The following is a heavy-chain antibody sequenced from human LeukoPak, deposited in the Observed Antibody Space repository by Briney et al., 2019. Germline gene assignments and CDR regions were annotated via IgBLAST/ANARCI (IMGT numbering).Heavy chain of an antibody. V-gene: IGHV3-53*01. CDR3: ARVDYGSGSYLDY. CDR2: INGSGST. D-gene: IGHD3-10*01. CDR1: GFTVSSNY. Sequence: PGVSLRLFRAASGFTVSSNYMRWVTQARGKGLEGGSVINGSGSTNYADSVKVRFTNSRDNSKNTLYLQMNSLTAEDTAVYYCARVDYGSGSYLDYWGQGTLVTVSS. J-gene: IGHJ4*02.